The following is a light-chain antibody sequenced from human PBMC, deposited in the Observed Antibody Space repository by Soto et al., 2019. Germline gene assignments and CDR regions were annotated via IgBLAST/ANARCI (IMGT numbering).Light chain of an antibody. J-gene: IGKJ5*01. CDR3: QQYNYYVT. CDR1: QSVSSN. Sequence: EIVMTQSPATLSVSPGERVTLSCRASQSVSSNLAWYQHKPGQAPRLLIFGASTRATGIPARFSGSGSGTEFTLTISHLQSEDFAVYYCQQYNYYVTFGQGTRLEIK. V-gene: IGKV3-15*01. CDR2: GAS.